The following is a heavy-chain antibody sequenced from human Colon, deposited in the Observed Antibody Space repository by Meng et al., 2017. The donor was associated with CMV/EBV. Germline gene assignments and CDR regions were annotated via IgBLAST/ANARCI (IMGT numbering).Heavy chain of an antibody. D-gene: IGHD1-26*01. CDR3: AKDSSVYSGIYYRPRDAFDM. CDR2: ISASGDKT. CDR1: GFMFTNYA. V-gene: IGHV3-23*01. J-gene: IGHJ3*02. Sequence: GESLKISCAASGFMFTNYALTWVRQALGQGLEWVSSISASGDKTHYVDSVKGRFTISRDNSKNTLYLDLNRVRAEDTAVYYCAKDSSVYSGIYYRPRDAFDMWGQGTMVTVSS.